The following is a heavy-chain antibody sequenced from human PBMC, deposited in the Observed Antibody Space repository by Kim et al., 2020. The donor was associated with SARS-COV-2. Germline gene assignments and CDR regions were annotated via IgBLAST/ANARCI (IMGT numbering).Heavy chain of an antibody. Sequence: SETLSLTCTVSGGSISSGSYYWSWIRQPAGKGLEWIGRIYTSGSTNYNPSLKSRVTISVDTSKKQFSLKLSSVTATDTAVYYCAGDQRVGATFFDAFDIWWQGTMVTVSS. D-gene: IGHD1-26*01. CDR1: GGSISSGSYY. CDR2: IYTSGST. J-gene: IGHJ3*02. V-gene: IGHV4-61*02. CDR3: AGDQRVGATFFDAFDI.